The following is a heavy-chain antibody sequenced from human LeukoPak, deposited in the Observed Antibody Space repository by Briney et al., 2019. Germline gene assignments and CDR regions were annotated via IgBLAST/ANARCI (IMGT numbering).Heavy chain of an antibody. CDR3: ARDSGRGSGWYRGSYYFDY. CDR2: IYYSGST. J-gene: IGHJ4*02. Sequence: SETLSLTCTVSGGSISSSSYYWGWIRQPPGKGLEWIGSIYYSGSTYYNPSLKSRVTISVDTSKNQFSLKLSSVTAADTAVYYCARDSGRGSGWYRGSYYFDYWGQGTLVTVSS. V-gene: IGHV4-39*07. D-gene: IGHD6-19*01. CDR1: GGSISSSSYY.